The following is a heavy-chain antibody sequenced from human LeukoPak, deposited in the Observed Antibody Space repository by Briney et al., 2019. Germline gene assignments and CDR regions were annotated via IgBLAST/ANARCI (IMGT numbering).Heavy chain of an antibody. D-gene: IGHD3-3*01. V-gene: IGHV3-49*03. CDR3: TTMASDFWNDYSPDYFDS. CDR2: IRSSTYGGTT. Sequence: GGSLRLSCTGSGFTFGDYALSWFRQAPEKGLEWVGFIRSSTYGGTTEYAASVKGRFTISRDDYKSIAYLQMNSLKTEDTAVYYCTTMASDFWNDYSPDYFDSWGQGTLVTVSS. J-gene: IGHJ4*02. CDR1: GFTFGDYA.